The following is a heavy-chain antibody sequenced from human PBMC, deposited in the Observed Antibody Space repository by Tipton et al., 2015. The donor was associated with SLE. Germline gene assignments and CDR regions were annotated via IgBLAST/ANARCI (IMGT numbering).Heavy chain of an antibody. V-gene: IGHV3-7*01. J-gene: IGHJ4*02. CDR3: ARGDAEFDHIDY. CDR2: IKQDGSEK. D-gene: IGHD3-9*01. CDR1: GFTFSSYW. Sequence: SLRLSCAASGFTFSSYWMSWVRQAPGKGLEWVANIKQDGSEKYYVDSVKGRFTISRDNAKNSLYLQMNSLRADDTALYYCARGDAEFDHIDYWGRGTLVTVSS.